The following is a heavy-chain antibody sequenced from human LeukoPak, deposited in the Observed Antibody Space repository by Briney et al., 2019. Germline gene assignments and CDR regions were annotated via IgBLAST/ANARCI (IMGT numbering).Heavy chain of an antibody. V-gene: IGHV4-59*01. J-gene: IGHJ4*02. Sequence: SETLSLTCTVSGGSISSDYWSWIRQPPGKGLEWFGYIYYSGGTNYNPSLKSRVTISVDTSNNQCSLKLSSVTAADTAVYYCARVKSPTDYWGQGTLVTVSS. CDR3: ARVKSPTDY. CDR2: IYYSGGT. CDR1: GGSISSDY.